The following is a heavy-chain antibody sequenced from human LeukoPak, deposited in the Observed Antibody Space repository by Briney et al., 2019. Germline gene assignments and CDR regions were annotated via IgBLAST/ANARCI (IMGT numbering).Heavy chain of an antibody. J-gene: IGHJ4*02. CDR2: FYYSGST. Sequence: SETLSLTCTVSGGSITSSNYYWGWIRQPPGKGLEWIGSFYYSGSTNYNPSLKSRVTISVDTSKNQFSLKLSSVTAADTAVYYCARGQSKYYYGSGSYLGYWGQGTLVTVSS. CDR3: ARGQSKYYYGSGSYLGY. CDR1: GGSITSSNYY. D-gene: IGHD3-10*01. V-gene: IGHV4-39*01.